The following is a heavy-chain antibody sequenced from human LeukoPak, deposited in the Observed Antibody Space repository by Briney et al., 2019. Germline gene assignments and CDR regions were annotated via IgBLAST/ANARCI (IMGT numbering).Heavy chain of an antibody. CDR3: AKDFNDSSGLPPLTEFDP. Sequence: GGSLRLSCAASGFTFSSYGMHWVRQAPGKGLEWVASIRYDGSNKYYADSVKGRFTISRDNSENTLYLQMNSLRAEDTAVYYCAKDFNDSSGLPPLTEFDPWGQGTLVTVSS. CDR2: IRYDGSNK. J-gene: IGHJ5*02. CDR1: GFTFSSYG. V-gene: IGHV3-30*02. D-gene: IGHD3-22*01.